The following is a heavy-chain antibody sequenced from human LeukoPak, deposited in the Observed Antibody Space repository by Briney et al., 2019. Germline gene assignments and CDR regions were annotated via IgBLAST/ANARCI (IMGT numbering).Heavy chain of an antibody. CDR2: IFGSRGSA. CDR1: GFAFASYA. J-gene: IGHJ4*02. D-gene: IGHD6-19*01. V-gene: IGHV3-23*01. Sequence: GGSLRLSCAASGFAFASYAMYWVREAPGKGLEWVSGIFGSRGSAHYADSVKGRFTISRDNSKNTVYLEMNSLRAEDTAVYYCAKTTVGYSSGRFPGWPADYWGQGTLVTVSS. CDR3: AKTTVGYSSGRFPGWPADY.